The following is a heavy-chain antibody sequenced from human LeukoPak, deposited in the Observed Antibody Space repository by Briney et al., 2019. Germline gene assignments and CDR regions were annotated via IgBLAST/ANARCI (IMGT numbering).Heavy chain of an antibody. V-gene: IGHV3-33*08. D-gene: IGHD2-2*02. CDR2: IWHDGTNT. CDR1: GFMFSSNW. J-gene: IGHJ5*02. Sequence: GGSLRLSCAASGFMFSSNWMSWVRQAPGKGLEWVAAIWHDGTNTYYADSVKGRFTISRDNSKNTLYLQVNSLRVEDTAVYYCARTARAHCSSTSCYTLGSWGQGTLVTVSS. CDR3: ARTARAHCSSTSCYTLGS.